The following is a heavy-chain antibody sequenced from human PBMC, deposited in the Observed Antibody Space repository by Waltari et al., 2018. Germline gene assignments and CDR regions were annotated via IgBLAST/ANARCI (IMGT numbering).Heavy chain of an antibody. D-gene: IGHD6-19*01. Sequence: QVQLVQSGAEVKKPGSSVKVSCKASGGTFSSYTISWVRQAPGQGLEWMGRIIPILGIANYAQKCQGRVTITADKSTSTAYMELSSLRSEDTAVYYCARDGSSGWSNYYYYGMDVWGQGTTVTVSS. CDR2: IIPILGIA. J-gene: IGHJ6*02. V-gene: IGHV1-69*08. CDR3: ARDGSSGWSNYYYYGMDV. CDR1: GGTFSSYT.